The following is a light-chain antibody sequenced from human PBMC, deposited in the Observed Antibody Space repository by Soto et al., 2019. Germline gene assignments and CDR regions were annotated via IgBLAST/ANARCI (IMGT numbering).Light chain of an antibody. V-gene: IGKV1-5*03. CDR1: QSISSW. CDR3: QQYNSYPYT. Sequence: DIQMTQSPSTIPAAGRDRVTITCRASQSISSWVAWYQQKPGKAPMLLIYMASTLESGVPSRFSGSGSGTEFTLTISSLPPDDFANYYCQQYNSYPYTFGHGNKLESK. CDR2: MAS. J-gene: IGKJ2*01.